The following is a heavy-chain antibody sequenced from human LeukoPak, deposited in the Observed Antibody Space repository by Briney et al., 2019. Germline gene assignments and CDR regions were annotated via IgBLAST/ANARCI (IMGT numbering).Heavy chain of an antibody. D-gene: IGHD5-18*01. J-gene: IGHJ4*02. CDR3: AKERRGVPAMEGIDY. Sequence: GGSLRLSCAASGFTFSSYGMHWVRQAPGKGLEWVAVISYDGSNKYYADSVKGRFTISRDNSKNTLYLQMNSLRAEDTAVYCCAKERRGVPAMEGIDYWGQGTLVTVSS. V-gene: IGHV3-30*18. CDR2: ISYDGSNK. CDR1: GFTFSSYG.